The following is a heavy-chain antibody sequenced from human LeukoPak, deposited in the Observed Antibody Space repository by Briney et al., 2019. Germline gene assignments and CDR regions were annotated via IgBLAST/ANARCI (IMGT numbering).Heavy chain of an antibody. CDR2: IGVVGNT. CDR1: GFTFSSYA. Sequence: PGGSLRLSCSASGFTFSSYAMHWVRQAPGKGLQWVSVIGVVGNTYYADSVRGRFTISRDNSKNTLYLQMNGLRAEDKAVYYCAKGGLRSTPLDSWGQGTLVTVSS. D-gene: IGHD4-17*01. J-gene: IGHJ4*02. CDR3: AKGGLRSTPLDS. V-gene: IGHV3-23*01.